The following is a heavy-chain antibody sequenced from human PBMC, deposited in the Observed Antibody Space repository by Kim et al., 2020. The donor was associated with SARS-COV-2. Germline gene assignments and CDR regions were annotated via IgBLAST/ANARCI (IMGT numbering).Heavy chain of an antibody. CDR1: GFTFSSYS. V-gene: IGHV3-21*01. Sequence: GGSLRLSCAASGFTFSSYSMNWVRQAPGKGLEWVSSISSSSYIYYEDSVKGRFTISRDNAKNSLYLQMNSLRAEDTAVYYCARDPPPVAGTGNGMDVWGQGAPVTVSS. D-gene: IGHD6-19*01. J-gene: IGHJ6*02. CDR3: ARDPPPVAGTGNGMDV. CDR2: ISSSSYI.